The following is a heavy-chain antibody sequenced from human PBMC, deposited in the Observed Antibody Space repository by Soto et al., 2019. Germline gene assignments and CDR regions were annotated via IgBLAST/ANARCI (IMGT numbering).Heavy chain of an antibody. D-gene: IGHD3-22*01. V-gene: IGHV3-33*01. CDR2: IWYDGSNK. J-gene: IGHJ6*02. Sequence: GGSLRLSCAASGFTFSSYGMHWVRQAPGKGLEWVAVIWYDGSNKYYADSVKGRFTISRDNSKNTLYLQMNSLRAEDTAVYYCARGYDSSGYRNYYYYYGMDVWGQGTTVTVSS. CDR1: GFTFSSYG. CDR3: ARGYDSSGYRNYYYYYGMDV.